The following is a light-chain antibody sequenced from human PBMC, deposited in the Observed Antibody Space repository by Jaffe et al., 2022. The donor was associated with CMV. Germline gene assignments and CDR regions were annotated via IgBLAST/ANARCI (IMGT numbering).Light chain of an antibody. CDR1: QSTSAY. V-gene: IGKV1-39*01. CDR3: QQSYLTPIT. Sequence: DIQMTQSPSSLSASVGDRVTITCRASQSTSAYLNWYQQKPGQAPKLLIYAASTLHSGVPSRFSGSGSGTDFTLTISSLQPEDFATYFCQQSYLTPITFGQGTKVEIK. J-gene: IGKJ2*01. CDR2: AAS.